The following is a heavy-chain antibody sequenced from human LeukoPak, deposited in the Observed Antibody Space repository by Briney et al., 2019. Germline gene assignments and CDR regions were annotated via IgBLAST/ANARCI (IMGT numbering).Heavy chain of an antibody. CDR1: GDSVSSNSAT. Sequence: PSQTLSLTCAISGDSVSSNSATWNWIRQSPSRGLEWLGRTYYRSKWYNDYAVSVKSRITINPDTSNNQFSLQLNSVTHEDTAVYYCAKEIAVDGTLGYWGQGTLVTVSS. V-gene: IGHV6-1*01. D-gene: IGHD6-19*01. J-gene: IGHJ4*02. CDR3: AKEIAVDGTLGY. CDR2: TYYRSKWYN.